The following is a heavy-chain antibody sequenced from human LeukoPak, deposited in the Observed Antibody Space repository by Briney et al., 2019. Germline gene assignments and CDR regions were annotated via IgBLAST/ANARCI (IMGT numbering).Heavy chain of an antibody. CDR2: ISAYNGNT. CDR1: SYTFTSYG. D-gene: IGHD3-3*01. Sequence: ASVKVSCKASSYTFTSYGISWVRQAPGQGLEWMGWISAYNGNTNYAQKLQGRVTMTTDTSTSTAYMELRSQRSDDTAVYYCARVGYDFWSGYYTGGYYFDYWGQGTLVTVSS. CDR3: ARVGYDFWSGYYTGGYYFDY. V-gene: IGHV1-18*01. J-gene: IGHJ4*02.